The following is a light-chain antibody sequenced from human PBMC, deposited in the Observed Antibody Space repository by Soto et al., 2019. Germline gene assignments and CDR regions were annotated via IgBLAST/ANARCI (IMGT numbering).Light chain of an antibody. J-gene: IGLJ3*02. CDR3: SSYTTSSSWV. CDR1: SSDVGGYNY. Sequence: QSALTQPASVSGSPGQSITISCTGTSSDVGGYNYVSWFQQHPGKAPKLMIYVVSNRPSGISNRFSGSKSGNTASLTISGRHAEDEADYCCSSYTTSSSWVFGGGTKVTVL. V-gene: IGLV2-14*01. CDR2: VVS.